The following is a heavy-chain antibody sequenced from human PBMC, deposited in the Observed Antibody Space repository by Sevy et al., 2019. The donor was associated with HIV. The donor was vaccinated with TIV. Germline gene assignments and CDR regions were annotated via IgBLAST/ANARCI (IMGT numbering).Heavy chain of an antibody. CDR3: AKDWRYGDIGLFDY. Sequence: GGSLRLSCGASGFTLSSYAMSWVRQAPGKGLEWVSVISGRGDTTYYADSVKGRFTLSRDNSKNTLYLQMNSLRVEDTAVYYCAKDWRYGDIGLFDYWGQGTLVTVSS. CDR2: ISGRGDTT. V-gene: IGHV3-23*01. CDR1: GFTLSSYA. D-gene: IGHD4-17*01. J-gene: IGHJ4*02.